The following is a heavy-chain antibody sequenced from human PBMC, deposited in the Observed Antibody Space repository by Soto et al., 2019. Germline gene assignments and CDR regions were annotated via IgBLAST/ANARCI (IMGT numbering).Heavy chain of an antibody. Sequence: PSETLSLTCAVYGGSFSGYYWSWIRQPPGKGLEWIGEINHSGSTNYNPSLKSRVTISVDTSKNQFSLKLSSVTAADTAVYYSARARLDGGTSSRFDYWGQGTLVTVSS. CDR1: GGSFSGYY. D-gene: IGHD1-7*01. CDR3: ARARLDGGTSSRFDY. J-gene: IGHJ4*02. CDR2: INHSGST. V-gene: IGHV4-34*01.